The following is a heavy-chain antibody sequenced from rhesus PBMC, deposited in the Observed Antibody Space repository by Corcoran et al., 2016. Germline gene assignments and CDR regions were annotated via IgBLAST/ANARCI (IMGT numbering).Heavy chain of an antibody. V-gene: IGHV4-93*01. Sequence: QVQLQESGPAVVKPSETLSLTCAVSGGSIRSSNWWSWIRQSPGKGVEWIGGIYEKGCSTGNNPPLTSPVTISKAPAKNQFSLKLSSVTAADTAVYYCARRNYGNSWDYWGQGVLVTVSS. J-gene: IGHJ4*01. CDR2: IYEKGCST. CDR1: GGSIRSSNW. D-gene: IGHD4-35*01. CDR3: ARRNYGNSWDY.